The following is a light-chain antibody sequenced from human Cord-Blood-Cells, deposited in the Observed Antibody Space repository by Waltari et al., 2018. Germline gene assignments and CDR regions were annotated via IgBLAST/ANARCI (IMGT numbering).Light chain of an antibody. J-gene: IGKJ5*01. Sequence: DIAMTQSPLSLPVTPGEPASIPCRSSQSLMHSNGYNYLDWYLQRPGQSPQLLIYLGSNRASGVPDRFSGSGSGTDFTLTSSRVEAEYVGVDYCMQALQTRITFGQGTRLEIK. V-gene: IGKV2-28*01. CDR3: MQALQTRIT. CDR1: QSLMHSNGYNY. CDR2: LGS.